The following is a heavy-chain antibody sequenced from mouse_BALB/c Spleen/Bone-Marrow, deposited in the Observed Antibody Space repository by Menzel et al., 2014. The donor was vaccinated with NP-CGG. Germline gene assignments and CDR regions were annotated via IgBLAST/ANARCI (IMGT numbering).Heavy chain of an antibody. CDR3: ARTYGSSYFVY. CDR2: FYPGDGDT. J-gene: IGHJ3*01. CDR1: AKALVGFG. Sequence: VQLQQSGPELVKPGAPGKFPAGASAKALVGFGWNGVRQGLGRGFEGLEGFYPGDGDTNYNGKFKGKATLTADKSSSTAYMQLSSLTSVDSAVYFCARTYGSSYFVYWGQGTLVTVSA. V-gene: IGHV1-82*01. D-gene: IGHD1-1*01.